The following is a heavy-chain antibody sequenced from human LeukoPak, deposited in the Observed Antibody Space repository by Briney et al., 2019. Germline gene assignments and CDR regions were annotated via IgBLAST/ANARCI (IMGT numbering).Heavy chain of an antibody. J-gene: IGHJ4*02. CDR2: IKQDGSEE. CDR1: GFTFSSYW. CDR3: ARDRSGYPFDY. D-gene: IGHD5-12*01. V-gene: IGHV3-7*04. Sequence: PGGSLRLSCAASGFTFSSYWMSWVRQAPGKGLEWVANIKQDGSEEYYVDSVTGRFTISRDNAKNSLYLQMNSLRGEDTGVYYCARDRSGYPFDYWGEGTLVTVSS.